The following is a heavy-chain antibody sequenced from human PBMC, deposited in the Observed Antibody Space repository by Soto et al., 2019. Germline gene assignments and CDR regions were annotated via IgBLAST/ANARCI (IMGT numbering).Heavy chain of an antibody. D-gene: IGHD2-2*01. CDR3: ARGYCSSTSCYGHYYYYMDG. CDR1: GYTFTGYD. V-gene: IGHV1-2*04. CDR2: INPNSGGT. J-gene: IGHJ6*03. Sequence: ASVKVSCKASGYTFTGYDMHWVRQAPGQGLEWMGWINPNSGGTNYAQKFQGWVTMTRDTSISTAYMELSRLRSDDTAVHYCARGYCSSTSCYGHYYYYMDGWGKGTTVTVSS.